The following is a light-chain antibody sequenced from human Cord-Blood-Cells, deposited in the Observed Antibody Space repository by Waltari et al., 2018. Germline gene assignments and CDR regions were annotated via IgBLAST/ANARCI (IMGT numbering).Light chain of an antibody. V-gene: IGKV3-20*01. J-gene: IGKJ1*01. Sequence: EIVLTQSPGTLSLSPGERATLYCRASQSVSSSYLAWYQQKPGQAPRLLIYGASSRATGIPDRFSGSGSGIDFTLTISRLEPEDFAVYYCQQYGSSPWTFGQGTKVEIK. CDR3: QQYGSSPWT. CDR1: QSVSSSY. CDR2: GAS.